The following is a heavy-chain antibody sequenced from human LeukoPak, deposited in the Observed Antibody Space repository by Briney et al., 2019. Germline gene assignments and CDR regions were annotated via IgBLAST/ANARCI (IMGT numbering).Heavy chain of an antibody. J-gene: IGHJ4*02. Sequence: GGSLRLSCAASGFTFSSYSMNWVRQAPGKGLEWVSTISGSGGSTYYADSVKGRFTISRDSSKNTLYLQMNSLRAEDTAVYYCAKAHDSSGSFQPFDYWGQGTLVTVSS. D-gene: IGHD3-22*01. CDR1: GFTFSSYS. CDR3: AKAHDSSGSFQPFDY. CDR2: ISGSGGST. V-gene: IGHV3-23*01.